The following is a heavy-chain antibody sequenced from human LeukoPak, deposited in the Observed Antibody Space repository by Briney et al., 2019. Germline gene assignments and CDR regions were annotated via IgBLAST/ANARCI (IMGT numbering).Heavy chain of an antibody. V-gene: IGHV3-48*04. Sequence: GGSLRLSCAASGFTFSSYSMNWVRQAPGKGLEWVSYISSSGSTIYYADSVKGRFTISRDNAKNSLYLQMNSLRAEDTAVYYCARRLRRNYFDYWGQGTLVTVSS. CDR3: ARRLRRNYFDY. D-gene: IGHD4-17*01. J-gene: IGHJ4*02. CDR2: ISSSGSTI. CDR1: GFTFSSYS.